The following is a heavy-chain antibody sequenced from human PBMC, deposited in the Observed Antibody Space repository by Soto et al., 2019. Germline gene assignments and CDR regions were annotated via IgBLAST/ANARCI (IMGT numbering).Heavy chain of an antibody. CDR2: CIPIFGTA. V-gene: IGHV1-69*01. J-gene: IGHJ5*02. Sequence: QVQLGQSGAEVKKPGSSVKVSCKASGGTFSSYAMSWVRQAPGQGLEWMGGCIPIFGTANYAQKFQGRVTTTADESTSPAYMEMSSLRSEDTAVYYCAVSRLRLGELSYHWGQGTLVTVSS. CDR1: GGTFSSYA. CDR3: AVSRLRLGELSYH. D-gene: IGHD3-16*02.